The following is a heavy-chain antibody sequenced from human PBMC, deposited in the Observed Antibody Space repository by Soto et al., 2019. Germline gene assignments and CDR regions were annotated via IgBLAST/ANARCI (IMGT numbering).Heavy chain of an antibody. CDR3: ASHFTGVLVLGASPPGGDNYGWDV. CDR1: GGTFSRYT. J-gene: IGHJ6*02. Sequence: QVQLVQSGAEVKKPGSSVKVSCRASGGTFSRYTISWVRQAPGQGLEWMGRIIPILDIPNYAQNFQVRVTITADKSTSTAYMELSSLRSDDTAVYYCASHFTGVLVLGASPPGGDNYGWDVWGQGTTVTVSS. D-gene: IGHD2-15*01. CDR2: IIPILDIP. V-gene: IGHV1-69*02.